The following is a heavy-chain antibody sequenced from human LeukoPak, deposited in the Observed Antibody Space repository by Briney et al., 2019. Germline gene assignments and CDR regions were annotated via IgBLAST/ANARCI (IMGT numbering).Heavy chain of an antibody. Sequence: GGSLRLSCAASGFTFSSYAMSWVRRAPGKGLEWVSAISVSDGSTYYADSVKGRFTISRDNSKNTLYLQINSLRAEDAAVYYCAKASSSNWNYVYFDSWGQGTLVTVSS. CDR2: ISVSDGST. CDR1: GFTFSSYA. J-gene: IGHJ4*02. CDR3: AKASSSNWNYVYFDS. D-gene: IGHD1-7*01. V-gene: IGHV3-23*01.